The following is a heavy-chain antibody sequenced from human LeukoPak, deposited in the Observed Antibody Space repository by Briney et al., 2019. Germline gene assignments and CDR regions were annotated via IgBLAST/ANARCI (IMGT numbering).Heavy chain of an antibody. CDR2: IKQDGSEK. CDR3: ARDTYYYGSGTINDAFDI. CDR1: GFTFSSYW. Sequence: GGSLRLSCAASGFTFSSYWMSWVRQAPGKGLEWVANIKQDGSEKYYVDSVKGRFTISRDNAKNSLYLQMNSLRAEDTAVYYCARDTYYYGSGTINDAFDIWGQGTMVTVSS. J-gene: IGHJ3*02. V-gene: IGHV3-7*01. D-gene: IGHD3-10*01.